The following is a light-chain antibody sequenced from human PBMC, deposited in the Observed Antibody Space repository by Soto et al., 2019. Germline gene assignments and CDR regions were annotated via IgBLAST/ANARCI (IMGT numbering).Light chain of an antibody. J-gene: IGKJ1*01. Sequence: EIVLTQSPATLSLSPGERATLSCRASQSVSSYLAWYQQKPGQAPRLLIYDASNRTTGISARFGGSGSGTDFTLTISSLEPEDFAVYSCQQYYNWRPRFGQGTKVDIK. CDR1: QSVSSY. CDR3: QQYYNWRPR. CDR2: DAS. V-gene: IGKV3-11*01.